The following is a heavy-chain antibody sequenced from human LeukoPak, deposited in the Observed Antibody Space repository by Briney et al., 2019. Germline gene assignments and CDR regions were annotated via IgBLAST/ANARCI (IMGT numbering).Heavy chain of an antibody. CDR2: INHSGST. V-gene: IGHV4-34*01. Sequence: SETLSLTRAVYGGSFSGYYWSWIRQPPGKGLEWIGEINHSGSTNYNPSLKSRVTISVDTSKNQFSLKLSSVTAADTAVYYCATLSRYCSSTSCYTDFDYWGQGTLVTVSS. CDR1: GGSFSGYY. J-gene: IGHJ4*02. CDR3: ATLSRYCSSTSCYTDFDY. D-gene: IGHD2-2*02.